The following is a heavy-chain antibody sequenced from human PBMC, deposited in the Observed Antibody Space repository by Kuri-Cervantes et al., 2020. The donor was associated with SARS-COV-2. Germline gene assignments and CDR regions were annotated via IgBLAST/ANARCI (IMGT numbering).Heavy chain of an antibody. Sequence: SETLSLTCTVSGGSISSYYWSWIRQPPGKGLEWIGYIYYSGSTNYNPSLKSRVTISVDTSKNQFSLKLSSVTAADTAVYYCARRDTVTTFDYWGQGTLVTVSS. CDR3: ARRDTVTTFDY. V-gene: IGHV4-59*01. CDR1: GGSISSYY. J-gene: IGHJ4*02. CDR2: IYYSGST. D-gene: IGHD4-17*01.